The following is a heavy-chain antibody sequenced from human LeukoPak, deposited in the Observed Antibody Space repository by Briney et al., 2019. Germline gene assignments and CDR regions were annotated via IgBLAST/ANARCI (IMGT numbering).Heavy chain of an antibody. Sequence: GGSLRLSCAASGFTFSSYGMHWVRQAPGKGLEWAAVIWYDGSNKYYADSVKGRFTISRDNSKNTLYLQMNSLRAEDTAVYYCARDLRGSGTTVVTPGTFDCWGQGTLVTVSS. CDR1: GFTFSSYG. J-gene: IGHJ4*02. CDR3: ARDLRGSGTTVVTPGTFDC. V-gene: IGHV3-33*01. CDR2: IWYDGSNK. D-gene: IGHD4-23*01.